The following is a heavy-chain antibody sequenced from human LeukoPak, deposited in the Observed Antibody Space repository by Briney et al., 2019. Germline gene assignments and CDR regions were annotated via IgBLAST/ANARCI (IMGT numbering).Heavy chain of an antibody. J-gene: IGHJ4*02. V-gene: IGHV3-53*01. CDR2: VYRGNDT. CDR3: ARTFPSDY. Sequence: GGSLRLSCAASGFTVFTNHMNWVRQAPGKGLEWVSVVYRGNDTYYADSVKGRFTISRDNSKNTVDLQMNNLRAEDTAVYYCARTFPSDYWGQGTLVTVSS. CDR1: GFTVFTNH.